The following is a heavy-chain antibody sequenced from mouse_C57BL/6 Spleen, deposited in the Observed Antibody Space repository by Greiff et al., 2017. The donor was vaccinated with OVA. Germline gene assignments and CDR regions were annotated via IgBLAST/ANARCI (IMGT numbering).Heavy chain of an antibody. CDR1: GYTFTSYT. D-gene: IGHD2-1*01. CDR2: INPSSGYT. CDR3: ARGRGNDAMDY. V-gene: IGHV1-4*01. Sequence: QVQLQQSGAELARPGASVKMSCKASGYTFTSYTMHWVKQRPGQGLEWIGYINPSSGYTKYNQKFKDKATLTADKSSSTAYMQLSSLTSEDSAVYSCARGRGNDAMDYWGQGTSVTVSS. J-gene: IGHJ4*01.